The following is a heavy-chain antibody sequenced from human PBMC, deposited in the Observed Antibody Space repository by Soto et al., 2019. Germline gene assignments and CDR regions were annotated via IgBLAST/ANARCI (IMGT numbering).Heavy chain of an antibody. D-gene: IGHD3-3*01. CDR1: CGTIISGDDY. CDR3: ARFAFVVWLLYGGFDY. V-gene: IGHV4-30-4*02. J-gene: IGHJ4*02. Sequence: SETLRLTSTVSCGTIISGDDYWSCKRKHPRKGLEWIGYIYDSGSTYYIPSLKSRVTISVDTSNNQFSLKLSSVTAADTALYYCARFAFVVWLLYGGFDYWGQGTPVTVSP. CDR2: IYDSGST.